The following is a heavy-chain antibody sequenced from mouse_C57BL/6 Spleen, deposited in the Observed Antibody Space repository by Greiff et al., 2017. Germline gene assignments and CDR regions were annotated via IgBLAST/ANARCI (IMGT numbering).Heavy chain of an antibody. J-gene: IGHJ2*01. V-gene: IGHV5-6*01. CDR3: ATHNLYGNYVQFFDY. CDR1: GFTFSSYG. D-gene: IGHD2-1*01. CDR2: ISSGGSYT. Sequence: EVMLVESGGDLVKPGGSLKLSCAASGFTFSSYGMSWVRQTPDKRLEWVATISSGGSYTYYPDSVKGRFTISRDNAKNTLYLQMSSLKSEDTAMYYCATHNLYGNYVQFFDYWGQGTTLTVSS.